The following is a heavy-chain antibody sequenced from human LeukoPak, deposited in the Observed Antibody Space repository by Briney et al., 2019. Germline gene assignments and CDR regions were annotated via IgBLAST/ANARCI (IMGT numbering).Heavy chain of an antibody. CDR3: AGEEPAMADYYYYYYMDV. J-gene: IGHJ6*03. CDR1: GGSISSSNW. V-gene: IGHV4-4*02. CDR2: IYHSGST. D-gene: IGHD5-18*01. Sequence: SETLSLTSAVSGGSISSSNWWSGFRRPPGKGREGSGEIYHSGSTNYNPCLKTRVTISVDTSKNHFSLKLSSVTAADTPVYYSAGEEPAMADYYYYYYMDVWGKGATVSVSS.